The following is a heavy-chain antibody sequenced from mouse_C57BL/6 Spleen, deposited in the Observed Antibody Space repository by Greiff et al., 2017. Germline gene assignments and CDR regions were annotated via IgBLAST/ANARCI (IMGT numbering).Heavy chain of an antibody. V-gene: IGHV1-64*01. CDR1: GYTFTSYW. D-gene: IGHD1-1*01. Sequence: VQLQQPGAELVKPGASVKLSCKASGYTFTSYWMHWVKQRPGQGLEWIGMIPPNSGSTNYNEKFKSKATLTVDKSSSTAYMQLNSVTSEDSAVYYCARWGAYTTVVVGYWGQGTTLTVSS. CDR3: ARWGAYTTVVVGY. CDR2: IPPNSGST. J-gene: IGHJ2*01.